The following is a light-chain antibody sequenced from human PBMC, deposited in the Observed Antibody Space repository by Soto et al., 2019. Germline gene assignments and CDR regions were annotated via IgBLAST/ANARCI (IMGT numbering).Light chain of an antibody. CDR3: QQRSKWPPIT. J-gene: IGKJ5*01. V-gene: IGKV3-11*01. CDR1: QSVSSY. CDR2: DAS. Sequence: EIVLTQSPATLSLSPGERATLSCRASQSVSSYLAWYQQKPGQAPRLLIYDASNRTTGIPARFSGSGSGTDFTHTISSLEPEDVAAYYCQQRSKWPPITCGQGTRLEIK.